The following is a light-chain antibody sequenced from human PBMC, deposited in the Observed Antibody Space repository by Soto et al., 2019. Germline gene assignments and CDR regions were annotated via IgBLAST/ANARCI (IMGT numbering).Light chain of an antibody. Sequence: EILMAQSPATLSVSPGGRPTISWRASQSVGSKLAWYQQVTGQAPRILIYGASARDAGIPARFSGRGSGTECTLPISRLQSEAFEVYYCQHRNNWHITFGQGTRLEIK. CDR2: GAS. V-gene: IGKV3-15*01. CDR1: QSVGSK. J-gene: IGKJ5*01. CDR3: QHRNNWHIT.